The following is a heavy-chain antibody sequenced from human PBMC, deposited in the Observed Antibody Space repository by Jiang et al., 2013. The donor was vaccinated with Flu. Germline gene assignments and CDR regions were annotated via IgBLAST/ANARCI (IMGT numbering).Heavy chain of an antibody. V-gene: IGHV3-30*02. CDR3: AKDDYGGNQGLFDY. Sequence: VQLVESGGGVVRPGGSLRLSCAASGFTFSNFGMHWVRQPPGKGLEWVAFIRYDASSDYYADSIKGRFTISRDNSKNTLYLQMNSLRPEDTAVYYCAKDDYGGNQGLFDYWGQGTLVTVSS. D-gene: IGHD4-23*01. CDR1: GFTFSNFG. CDR2: IRYDASSD. J-gene: IGHJ4*02.